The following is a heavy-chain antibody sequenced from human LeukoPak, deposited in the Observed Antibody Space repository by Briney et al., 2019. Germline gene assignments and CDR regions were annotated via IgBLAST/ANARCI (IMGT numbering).Heavy chain of an antibody. D-gene: IGHD4-17*01. CDR1: GGSVNSGSYY. Sequence: PSETLSLTCTVSGGSVNSGSYYWTWIRQPPGKGLEWIGYIYYSGSTSYNPSHKSRVTISVDTSKNQFSLKLSSVTAADTALYYCAREAWVSGDSKYRYYGIDVWGQGTTVTVSS. CDR3: AREAWVSGDSKYRYYGIDV. J-gene: IGHJ6*02. V-gene: IGHV4-61*01. CDR2: IYYSGST.